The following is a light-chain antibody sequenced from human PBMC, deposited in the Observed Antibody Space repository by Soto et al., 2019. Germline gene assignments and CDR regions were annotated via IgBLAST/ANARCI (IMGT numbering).Light chain of an antibody. V-gene: IGKV3-11*01. J-gene: IGKJ5*01. CDR1: QSVDSN. CDR3: QQRNVWPPVT. Sequence: EIVMTQSPATLSVSPGERATLSCRASQSVDSNLAWYQQKPGQPPRLLIYGAFNRATGIPARFSGSGSGTDFTLTISSLEPEDSAVYYCQQRNVWPPVTFGQGTRLEI. CDR2: GAF.